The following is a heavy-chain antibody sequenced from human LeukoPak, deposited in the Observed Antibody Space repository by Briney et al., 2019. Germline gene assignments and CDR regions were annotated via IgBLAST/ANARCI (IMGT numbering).Heavy chain of an antibody. CDR1: GYTFTSYA. CDR2: INAGNGNT. Sequence: ASVNVSYKACGYTFTSYAMHWVRQAPGKRLEGMGWINAGNGNTKYSQKFQGRVTITRDTSASTAYMELSSLRSEDTAVYYCAREGSGSYYGAFDIWGQGTMVTVSS. CDR3: AREGSGSYYGAFDI. D-gene: IGHD3-10*01. V-gene: IGHV1-3*01. J-gene: IGHJ3*02.